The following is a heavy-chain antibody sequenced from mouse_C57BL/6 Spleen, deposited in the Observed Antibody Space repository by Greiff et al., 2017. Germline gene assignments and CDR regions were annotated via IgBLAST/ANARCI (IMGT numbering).Heavy chain of an antibody. J-gene: IGHJ2*01. CDR3: TRWGGNYVDFDY. CDR2: IDPETGGT. CDR1: GYTFTDYE. Sequence: QVQLLQSGAELVRPGASVTLSCMASGYTFTDYEMHWVKQTPVHGLEWIGAIDPETGGTAYNQKFKGKAILTADKSSSTAYMELRSLTSEDSAVYYCTRWGGNYVDFDYWGQGTTLTVSS. D-gene: IGHD2-1*01. V-gene: IGHV1-15*01.